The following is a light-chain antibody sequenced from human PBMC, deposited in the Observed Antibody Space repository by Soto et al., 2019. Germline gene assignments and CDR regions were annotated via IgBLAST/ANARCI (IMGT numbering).Light chain of an antibody. Sequence: QSVLTQPASVSGSPGQSITISCTGTSSDVGTYNLVSWYQQHPGNAPKLMIYEGNKRPSGVSNRFSGSKSGNTASLTISGLQGEVECDYYCSSYVGSGTYVVFGGGTQLTVL. CDR1: SSDVGTYNL. V-gene: IGLV2-23*01. CDR2: EGN. CDR3: SSYVGSGTYVV. J-gene: IGLJ2*01.